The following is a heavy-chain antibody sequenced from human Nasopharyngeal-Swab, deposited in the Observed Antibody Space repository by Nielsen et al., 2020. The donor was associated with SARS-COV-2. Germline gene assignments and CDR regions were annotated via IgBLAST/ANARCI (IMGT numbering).Heavy chain of an antibody. D-gene: IGHD1-26*01. CDR2: IYYSGST. CDR1: GGSIGSYY. Sequence: SCTVSGGSIGSYYWSWIRQPPGKGLEWIGYIYYSGSTNYNPSLKSRVTISVDTSKNQFSLKLSSVTAADTAVYYCARVGGTYTFDYWGQGTLVTVSS. V-gene: IGHV4-59*01. CDR3: ARVGGTYTFDY. J-gene: IGHJ4*02.